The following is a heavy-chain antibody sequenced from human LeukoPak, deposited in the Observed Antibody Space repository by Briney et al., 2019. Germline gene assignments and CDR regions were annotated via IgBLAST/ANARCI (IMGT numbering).Heavy chain of an antibody. CDR2: ISSSGSTI. V-gene: IGHV3-48*04. CDR1: GFTFSSYS. Sequence: GGSLRLSCAASGFTFSSYSMNWVRQAPGKGLEWVSYISSSGSTIYYADSVKGRFTISRDNAKNSLYLQMNSLRGEDTAFYYCARSEYGGYYDMFDFWGQGTLVIVSS. D-gene: IGHD4-23*01. J-gene: IGHJ4*02. CDR3: ARSEYGGYYDMFDF.